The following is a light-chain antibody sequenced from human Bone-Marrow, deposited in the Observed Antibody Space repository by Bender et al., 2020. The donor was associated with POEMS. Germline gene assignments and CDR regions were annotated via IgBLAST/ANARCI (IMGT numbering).Light chain of an antibody. V-gene: IGLV2-14*01. Sequence: QSALTQPASVSGSPGQSITISCTGTSSDIGDYNYVSWFQQRPGKAPKLIIFEVNKRPSGVPDRFSGSKSGTSASLAITGLQSDDEAIYFCVAWDASLNGWVFGGGTKLTVL. CDR3: VAWDASLNGWV. J-gene: IGLJ3*02. CDR2: EVN. CDR1: SSDIGDYNY.